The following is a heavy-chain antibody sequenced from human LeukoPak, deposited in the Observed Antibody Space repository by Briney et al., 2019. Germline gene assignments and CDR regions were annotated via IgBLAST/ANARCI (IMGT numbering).Heavy chain of an antibody. Sequence: TGGSLRLSCAASRFTFDEYGMSWVRHTAGKGLERVSGINWNGRSTGYADSVKGRFTVSRDNAKSSLYLQMNSLRAEDTAVYYCARDQLHHIYDILTGWRRGAFDIWGQGTMVTVSS. V-gene: IGHV3-20*04. J-gene: IGHJ3*02. D-gene: IGHD3-9*01. CDR1: RFTFDEYG. CDR3: ARDQLHHIYDILTGWRRGAFDI. CDR2: INWNGRST.